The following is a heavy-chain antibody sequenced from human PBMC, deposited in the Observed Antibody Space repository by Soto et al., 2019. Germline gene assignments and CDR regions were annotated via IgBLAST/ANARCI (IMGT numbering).Heavy chain of an antibody. Sequence: QVQLVQSGAEVKKPGSSVKVSCKASGGTFSSYAISWVLQAPGHGLEWMGGIIPLFGTANYAQKFQGRVTITADESTSTAYMERSSLRSEDTAVYYCARGSYYYYGMAGWGQGTTVTVAS. CDR3: ARGSYYYYGMAG. CDR2: IIPLFGTA. V-gene: IGHV1-69*01. CDR1: GGTFSSYA. J-gene: IGHJ6*02.